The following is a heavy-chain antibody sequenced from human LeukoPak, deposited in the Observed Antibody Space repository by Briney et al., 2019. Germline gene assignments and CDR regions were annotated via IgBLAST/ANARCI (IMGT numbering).Heavy chain of an antibody. V-gene: IGHV3-30*03. CDR1: GFTFSSYG. J-gene: IGHJ6*03. D-gene: IGHD2-2*01. CDR2: VSYDGSNE. Sequence: GGSLRLSCAASGFTFSSYGMHWVRQAPGKGLEWVAVVSYDGSNEYYADSVKGRFTISRDNSKNTLYLQMNSLRAEDTAVYYCARDVSSTSCYQCYYYMDVWGKGTTVTVSS. CDR3: ARDVSSTSCYQCYYYMDV.